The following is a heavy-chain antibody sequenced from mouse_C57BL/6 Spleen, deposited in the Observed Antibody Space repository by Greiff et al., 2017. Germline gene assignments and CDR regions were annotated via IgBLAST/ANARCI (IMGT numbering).Heavy chain of an antibody. Sequence: QVQLQQPGAELVMPGASVKLSCKASGYTFTSYWMHWVKQRPGQGLEWIGEIDPSDSYTNYNQKFKGKSTLTVDKSSSTAYMQLVSLTSEDSAVYYCARGPIYYDYDHYAMDYWGQGTSVTVSS. CDR1: GYTFTSYW. CDR3: ARGPIYYDYDHYAMDY. D-gene: IGHD2-4*01. CDR2: IDPSDSYT. J-gene: IGHJ4*01. V-gene: IGHV1-69*01.